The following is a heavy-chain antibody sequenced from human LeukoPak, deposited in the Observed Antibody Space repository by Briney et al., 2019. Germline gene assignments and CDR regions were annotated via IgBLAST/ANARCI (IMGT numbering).Heavy chain of an antibody. CDR3: AKAYYDTSGHY. CDR1: GFTFSSHA. V-gene: IGHV3-7*01. CDR2: IKQDGSEV. J-gene: IGHJ4*02. D-gene: IGHD3-22*01. Sequence: GGSLRLSCAASGFTFSSHALHWVRQAPGKGLEWVANIKQDGSEVYYVDSVKGRFTISRDNAKNSLYLQMNSLRAEDTAVYYCAKAYYDTSGHYWGQGTLVTVSS.